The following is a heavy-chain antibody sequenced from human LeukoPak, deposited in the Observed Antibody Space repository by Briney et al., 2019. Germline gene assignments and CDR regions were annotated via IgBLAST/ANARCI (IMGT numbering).Heavy chain of an antibody. CDR3: IRSMSGRCRFFGH. CDR2: ISIDGSKT. V-gene: IGHV3-74*01. CDR1: EFTLSNYW. Sequence: GGSQSLPCAASEFTLSNYWMHWVRQAPGKGLVWVSRISIDGSKTNYADSVRDRFTISRDNAKNTVHLQMNSLRAEDTALYYCIRSMSGRCRFFGHWGE. D-gene: IGHD6-19*01. J-gene: IGHJ4*02.